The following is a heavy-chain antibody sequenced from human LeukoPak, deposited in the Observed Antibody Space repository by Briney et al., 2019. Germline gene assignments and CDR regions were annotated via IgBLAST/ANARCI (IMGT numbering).Heavy chain of an antibody. V-gene: IGHV3-23*01. Sequence: PGGSLTLSCAASGFTFSSHAMSWVRQAPGKGMEWVSAISGSGGSTYYADSVKGRFTISRDNSKNALYLQMNSLGAEDTAVYYCAKDQVGYYLDYWGQGPLVTVS. CDR3: AKDQVGYYLDY. J-gene: IGHJ4*02. CDR2: ISGSGGST. CDR1: GFTFSSHA. D-gene: IGHD3-10*01.